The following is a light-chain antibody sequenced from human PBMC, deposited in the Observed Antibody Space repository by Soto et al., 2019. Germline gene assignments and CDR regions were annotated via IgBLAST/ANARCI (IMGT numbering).Light chain of an antibody. Sequence: EIVLMQSPGTLSLSPGERATLSCRASQSVSNNYVAWYQQKPGQAPRLLIAGASSRATGIPDRFSGSGSGKDFTLTISRLEPEDFAVYYCQQYGSSPPLTFGGGTKVEIK. V-gene: IGKV3-20*01. CDR3: QQYGSSPPLT. CDR1: QSVSNNY. J-gene: IGKJ4*01. CDR2: GAS.